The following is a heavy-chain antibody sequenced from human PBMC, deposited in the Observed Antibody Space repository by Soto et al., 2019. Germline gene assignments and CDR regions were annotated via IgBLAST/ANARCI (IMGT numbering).Heavy chain of an antibody. CDR3: ARDRSYYDMLTGEYYYYYGMDV. CDR2: ISSSSSTI. Sequence: EVQLVESGGGLVQPGGSLRLSCAASGFTFSSYSMNWVRQAPGKGLEWVSYISSSSSTIYYADSVKGRFTISRDNAKNSLYLQMNTLRAEETAVYYCARDRSYYDMLTGEYYYYYGMDVWGQGTTVTVSS. J-gene: IGHJ6*02. CDR1: GFTFSSYS. V-gene: IGHV3-48*01. D-gene: IGHD3-9*01.